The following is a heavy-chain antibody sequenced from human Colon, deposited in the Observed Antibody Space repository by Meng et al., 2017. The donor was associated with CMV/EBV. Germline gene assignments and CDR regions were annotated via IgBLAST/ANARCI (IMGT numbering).Heavy chain of an antibody. V-gene: IGHV3-23*01. J-gene: IGHJ4*02. D-gene: IGHD1-14*01. CDR3: VKGTTSVIRD. CDR1: GLTFRNYA. Sequence: GESLKISCLASGLTFRNYAMSWVRQAPGKGLEWVSGISGSGENVDYAASVKGRFTISRDNSANTVYLQMNSLRAEDTALYFCVKGTTSVIRDWGQGTLVTVSS. CDR2: ISGSGENV.